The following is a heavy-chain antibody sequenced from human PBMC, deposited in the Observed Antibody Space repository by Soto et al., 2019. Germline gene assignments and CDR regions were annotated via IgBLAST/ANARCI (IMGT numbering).Heavy chain of an antibody. Sequence: SGPTLVNPTQTLTLTCTFSGFSLSTSGMCVSWIRQPPGKALEWLARIDWDDDKYYSTSLKTRLTISKDTSKNQVVLTMTNMDPVDTATYYCARFPPNWHYYGMDVWGQGTTVTVSS. CDR1: GFSLSTSGMC. V-gene: IGHV2-70*11. CDR3: ARFPPNWHYYGMDV. J-gene: IGHJ6*02. CDR2: IDWDDDK.